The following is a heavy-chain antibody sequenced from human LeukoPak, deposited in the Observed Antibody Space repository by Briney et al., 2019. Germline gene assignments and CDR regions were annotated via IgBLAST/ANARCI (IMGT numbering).Heavy chain of an antibody. Sequence: GASVKVSCKASGFTFTSSAMQWVRQARGQRLEWIGWIVVGSGNTNYAQKFKERVTITRDMSTSTAYMELSSLRSEDTAVYYCAAEGTIFGVVPYGMDVWGQGTTVTVSS. J-gene: IGHJ6*02. CDR3: AAEGTIFGVVPYGMDV. CDR1: GFTFTSSA. D-gene: IGHD3-3*01. CDR2: IVVGSGNT. V-gene: IGHV1-58*02.